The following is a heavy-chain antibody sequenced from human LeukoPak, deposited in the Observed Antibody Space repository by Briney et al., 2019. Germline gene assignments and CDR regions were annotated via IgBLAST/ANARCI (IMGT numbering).Heavy chain of an antibody. CDR2: ISYDGSNK. V-gene: IGHV3-30-3*01. Sequence: GRSLRLSCAASGFTFSSYAMHWVRQAPGKGLEWVAVISYDGSNKYYADSVKGRFTISRDNSKNTLYLQMNSLRAEDTAVYYCASARDPGRFLEWLPLDYWGQGTPVTVSS. J-gene: IGHJ4*02. CDR1: GFTFSSYA. CDR3: ASARDPGRFLEWLPLDY. D-gene: IGHD3-3*01.